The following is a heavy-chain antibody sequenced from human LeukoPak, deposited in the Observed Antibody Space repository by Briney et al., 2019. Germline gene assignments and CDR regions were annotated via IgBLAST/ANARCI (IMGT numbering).Heavy chain of an antibody. J-gene: IGHJ4*02. CDR1: GGSISSYY. CDR3: ARLPLSSYYYDSSGYPRDY. Sequence: SETLCLTCTASGGSISSYYWSWIRQPAGKGLEWIGRIYTSGSTNYNPSLKSRVTISVDTSKNQFSLKLSSVTAADTAVYYCARLPLSSYYYDSSGYPRDYWGQGTLVTVSS. V-gene: IGHV4-4*07. D-gene: IGHD3-22*01. CDR2: IYTSGST.